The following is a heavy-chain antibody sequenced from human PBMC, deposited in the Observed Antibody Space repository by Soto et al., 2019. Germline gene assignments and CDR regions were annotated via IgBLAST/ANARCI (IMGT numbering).Heavy chain of an antibody. V-gene: IGHV3-11*01. CDR2: ISSSGSTI. CDR1: GFTFSDYY. CDR3: ARDHDYGDYVQYYGMDV. Sequence: QVQLVESGGGLVKPGGSLRLSCAASGFTFSDYYMSWIRQAPGKGLEWVSYISSSGSTIYYADSVKGRFTISKDNAKNPLYLQMNSLRAEDTAVYYRARDHDYGDYVQYYGMDVWGQGTTVTVSS. J-gene: IGHJ6*02. D-gene: IGHD4-17*01.